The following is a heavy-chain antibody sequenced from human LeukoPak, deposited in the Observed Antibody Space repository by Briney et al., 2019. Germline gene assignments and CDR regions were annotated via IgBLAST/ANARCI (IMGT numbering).Heavy chain of an antibody. CDR3: AKAGAVVVVAAKYFDY. D-gene: IGHD2-15*01. Sequence: GGSLRLSCAASGFTFSSYVIHSGRQAPGKRLEWGAIISYDGSNEYYADSVKGRFTISRDNYKNTLYLQMNSLRAEDTAVYYCAKAGAVVVVAAKYFDYWGQGTLVTVSS. J-gene: IGHJ4*02. CDR2: ISYDGSNE. CDR1: GFTFSSYV. V-gene: IGHV3-30*04.